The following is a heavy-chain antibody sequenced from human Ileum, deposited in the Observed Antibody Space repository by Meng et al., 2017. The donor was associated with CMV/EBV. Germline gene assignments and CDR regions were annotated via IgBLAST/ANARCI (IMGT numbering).Heavy chain of an antibody. D-gene: IGHD1-26*01. CDR1: SFSFTSSW. V-gene: IGHV3-7*01. CDR2: INPDGSVK. CDR3: VRGLSMVGIAGSWCDP. J-gene: IGHJ5*02. Sequence: GGSLKISCAASSFSFTSSWMNWVRQAPGKGLEWVANINPDGSVKQYVDSVKGRFSVSRDNAKNSLYLQMNSLRAEDMAVYYCVRGLSMVGIAGSWCDPWGQGTLVTVSS.